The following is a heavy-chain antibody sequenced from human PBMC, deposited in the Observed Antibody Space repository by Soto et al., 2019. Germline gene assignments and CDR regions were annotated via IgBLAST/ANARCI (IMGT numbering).Heavy chain of an antibody. V-gene: IGHV3-11*01. Sequence: GGSLRLSCAASGFSFSDYQMSWIRQAPGKGLEWVSYISSSGTIIYYADSVKGRFTISRDNAKKSLYLQMNSLRAEDTAMYYCARDLGYYDSSGYFDYWGQGTLVTVSS. D-gene: IGHD3-22*01. CDR2: ISSSGTII. CDR3: ARDLGYYDSSGYFDY. CDR1: GFSFSDYQ. J-gene: IGHJ4*02.